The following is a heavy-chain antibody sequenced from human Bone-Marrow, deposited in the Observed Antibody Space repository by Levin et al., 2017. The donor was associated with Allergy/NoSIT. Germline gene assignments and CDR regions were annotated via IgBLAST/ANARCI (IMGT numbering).Heavy chain of an antibody. J-gene: IGHJ3*02. V-gene: IGHV1-69*06. CDR2: IIPIFGTA. D-gene: IGHD2-8*01. CDR3: ARVNGVPPQPISAFDI. CDR1: GGTFSSYA. Sequence: ASVKVSCKASGGTFSSYAISWVRQAPGQGLEWMGGIIPIFGTANYAQKFQGRVTITADKSTSTAYMELSSLRSEDTAVYYCARVNGVPPQPISAFDIWGQGTMVTVSS.